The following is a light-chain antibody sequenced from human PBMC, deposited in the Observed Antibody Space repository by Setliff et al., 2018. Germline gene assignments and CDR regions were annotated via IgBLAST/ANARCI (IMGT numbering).Light chain of an antibody. CDR1: RSDVGAYDY. CDR3: SSYAGSDTIV. J-gene: IGLJ1*01. CDR2: EVT. V-gene: IGLV2-14*03. Sequence: QSVLTQPASVSASPGQSISISCSGTRSDVGAYDYVSWYQQHPGKAPKVLIYEVTNRPSGVSDRFSGSKSGNTASLSISGLQAEDEADYYCSSYAGSDTIVFGTGTKGTVL.